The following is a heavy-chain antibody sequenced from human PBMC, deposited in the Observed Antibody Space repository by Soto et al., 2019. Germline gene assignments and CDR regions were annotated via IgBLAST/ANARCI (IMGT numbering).Heavy chain of an antibody. J-gene: IGHJ4*02. CDR1: GFTFSNYA. Sequence: EVQLLESGGGLVQPGGSLRLSCAASGFTFSNYAMSWVRQAPGKGLEWVSAISGSGGSTYYAGSVKGRFTISRDNSKNTRYLQMNSLRAEDTAVYYCEEEQTSGDVDYWGEGDLVTVSS. V-gene: IGHV3-23*01. CDR2: ISGSGGST. D-gene: IGHD1-26*01. CDR3: EEEQTSGDVDY.